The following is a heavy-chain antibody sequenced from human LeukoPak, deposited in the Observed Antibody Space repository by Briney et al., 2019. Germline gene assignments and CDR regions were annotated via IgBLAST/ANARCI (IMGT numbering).Heavy chain of an antibody. J-gene: IGHJ4*02. CDR1: GFTFSSYA. V-gene: IGHV3-23*01. Sequence: GGSLRLSCAASGFTFSSYAMSWVRQAPGKGLEWVSAISGSGGSTYYADSVKGRFTISRDNSKNTLYLQMNSLRAEDTAVYYCAKDYYGSGSYRQFDYWGQGTLVTVSS. CDR3: AKDYYGSGSYRQFDY. CDR2: ISGSGGST. D-gene: IGHD3-10*01.